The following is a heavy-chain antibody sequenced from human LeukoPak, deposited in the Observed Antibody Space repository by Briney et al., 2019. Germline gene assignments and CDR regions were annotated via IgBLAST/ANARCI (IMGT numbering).Heavy chain of an antibody. CDR3: ARSSLGY. V-gene: IGHV1-2*02. CDR1: GYTFIGYY. CDR2: INPNSGGT. Sequence: ASVKVSCKASGYTFIGYYIHWVRQAPGQGLEWMGWINPNSGGTNYAQKFQGRVTMTRDTSISTAYMDLSSLRSEDTAVYYCARSSLGYWGQGTLVTVSS. J-gene: IGHJ4*02. D-gene: IGHD2-15*01.